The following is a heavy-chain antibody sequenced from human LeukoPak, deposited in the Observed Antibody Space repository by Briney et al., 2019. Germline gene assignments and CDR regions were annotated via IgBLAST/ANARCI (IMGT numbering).Heavy chain of an antibody. J-gene: IGHJ6*03. CDR3: ARGSYYYDSSGGYYYYYMDV. D-gene: IGHD3-22*01. V-gene: IGHV4-4*07. Sequence: SETLSLTRTLPGGSISSYYWSWIRPPAGKGVEWIGRIYTSGSTNYDPSLMSRVTMPADTSKNQFSRKLSSVTAADTAVYYCARGSYYYDSSGGYYYYYMDVWGKGTTVTISS. CDR2: IYTSGST. CDR1: GGSISSYY.